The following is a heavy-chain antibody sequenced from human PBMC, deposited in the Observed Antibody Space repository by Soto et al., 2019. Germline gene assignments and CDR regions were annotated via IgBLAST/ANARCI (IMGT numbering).Heavy chain of an antibody. CDR3: ARVDGGSGYFFGY. D-gene: IGHD3-22*01. Sequence: GGSLRLSCAASGFTVSSNYMSWVRQAPGKGLEWVSVIYSGGSTYYADSAKGRFTISRHNSKNTLYLQMNSLRAEDTAVYYCARVDGGSGYFFGYWGQGTLVTVSS. CDR2: IYSGGST. CDR1: GFTVSSNY. V-gene: IGHV3-66*01. J-gene: IGHJ4*02.